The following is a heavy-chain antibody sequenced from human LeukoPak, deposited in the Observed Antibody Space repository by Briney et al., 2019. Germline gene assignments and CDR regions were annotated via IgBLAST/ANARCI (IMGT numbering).Heavy chain of an antibody. D-gene: IGHD1-7*01. J-gene: IGHJ3*02. CDR2: ISSSSSYT. CDR3: ARGRPVLQLLWGAFDI. CDR1: GFTFSRYS. V-gene: IGHV3-21*01. Sequence: PGGSLRLSCAASGFTFSRYSMNWVRQAPGKGLEWVSCISSSSSYTYYVDSVKGRFTISRDNAKNPLYLQMNSLRAEDTAVYYCARGRPVLQLLWGAFDIWGQGTMVTVYS.